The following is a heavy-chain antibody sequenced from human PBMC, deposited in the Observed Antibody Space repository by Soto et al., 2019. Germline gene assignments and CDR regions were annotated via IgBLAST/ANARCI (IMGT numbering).Heavy chain of an antibody. D-gene: IGHD6-19*01. CDR2: FYYSGST. Sequence: QVQLQESGPGLVKPSETLSLTCTVSGGSISSYYWSWIRQPPGKGLEWIGYFYYSGSTNYNPSLKSRVTISVDTSKTQFPLKLSSVTAADTAVYYWARGGWKLFDYWGQGTLVAVSS. V-gene: IGHV4-59*01. CDR1: GGSISSYY. CDR3: ARGGWKLFDY. J-gene: IGHJ4*02.